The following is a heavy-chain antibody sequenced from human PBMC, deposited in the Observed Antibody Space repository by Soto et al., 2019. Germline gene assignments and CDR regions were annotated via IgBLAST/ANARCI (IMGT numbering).Heavy chain of an antibody. CDR1: GSTFSAFC. CDR3: AKGVFWLHYGMDV. J-gene: IGHJ6*02. V-gene: IGHV3-23*01. D-gene: IGHD3-9*01. CDR2: ISRSGDIT. Sequence: EVQLLESGGALAQPGGSLRLSCAASGSTFSAFCMNWVRQAPGKGLEWVSAISRSGDITYYADSVKGRFTISRDNSKNTLYLEMNSLTCDATAVYYCAKGVFWLHYGMDVWGQGTTVIVSS.